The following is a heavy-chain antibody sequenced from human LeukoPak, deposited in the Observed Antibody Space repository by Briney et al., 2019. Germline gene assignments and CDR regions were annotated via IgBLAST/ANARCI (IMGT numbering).Heavy chain of an antibody. V-gene: IGHV4-34*01. CDR3: ARGYYDYVWGSYRYSPPFFDY. CDR2: INHSGST. J-gene: IGHJ4*02. D-gene: IGHD3-16*02. Sequence: SETLSLTCAVYGGSLSGYYWSWIRQPPGKGLEWIGEINHSGSTNYNPSLKSRVTISVDTSKNQFSLKLSSVTAADTAVYYCARGYYDYVWGSYRYSPPFFDYWGQGTLVTVSS. CDR1: GGSLSGYY.